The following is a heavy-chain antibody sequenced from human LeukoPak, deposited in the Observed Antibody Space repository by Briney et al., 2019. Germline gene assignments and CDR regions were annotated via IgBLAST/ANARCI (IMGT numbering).Heavy chain of an antibody. CDR2: ISSNGGST. Sequence: GGSLRLSCAASGFTFSSYGMHWVRQAPGKGLEYVSAISSNGGSTYYANSVKGRFTISRDNSKNTLYLQMGSLRAEDMAVYYCARDRGSSGFFYFDYWGQGTLVTVSS. J-gene: IGHJ4*02. CDR3: ARDRGSSGFFYFDY. D-gene: IGHD6-19*01. V-gene: IGHV3-64*01. CDR1: GFTFSSYG.